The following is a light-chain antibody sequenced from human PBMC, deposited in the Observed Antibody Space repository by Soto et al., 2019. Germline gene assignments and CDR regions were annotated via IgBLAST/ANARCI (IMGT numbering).Light chain of an antibody. CDR1: QSIGHY. CDR3: QQGYSTFLT. CDR2: TAS. J-gene: IGKJ4*01. Sequence: DIQMTQSPCSLSASVGDRVTITCRASQSIGHYLSWFQQRPGKAPKVLIYTASSLSTGVPSRFSGSGSGTDFTLTISSLQPEDFATSYCQQGYSTFLTFGGGTKVELK. V-gene: IGKV1-39*01.